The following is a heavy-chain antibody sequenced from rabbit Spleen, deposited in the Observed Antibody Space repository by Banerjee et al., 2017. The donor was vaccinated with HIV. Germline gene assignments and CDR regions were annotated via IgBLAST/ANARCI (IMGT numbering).Heavy chain of an antibody. CDR1: GFALSIYW. V-gene: IGHV1S45*01. Sequence: QEQLEESGGDLVKPEGSLTLTCTASGFALSIYWMCWVRQAPGKGLEWIACIDTSNGDTDYANWPKGRFTISKTSSTTVTLQMTSLTAADTATYFCARNYVNAFDPWGPGTLVTVS. CDR2: IDTSNGDT. J-gene: IGHJ2*01. D-gene: IGHD1-1*01. CDR3: ARNYVNAFDP.